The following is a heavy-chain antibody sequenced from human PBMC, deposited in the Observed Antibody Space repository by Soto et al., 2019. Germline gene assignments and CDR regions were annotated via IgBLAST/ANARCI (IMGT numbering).Heavy chain of an antibody. CDR2: IYYSGST. V-gene: IGHV4-30-4*01. D-gene: IGHD3-22*01. Sequence: QVQLQESGPGLVKPSQTLSLTCTVSGGSIKSGDYYWSWIRQPPGEGLECIGYIYYSGSTYYNPSLTGRVDISVDTSKNRFSLKLTSVTAADTAGYYWARVPFYYSSGRSYYFDYWGQGTLVTVSS. CDR3: ARVPFYYSSGRSYYFDY. J-gene: IGHJ4*02. CDR1: GGSIKSGDYY.